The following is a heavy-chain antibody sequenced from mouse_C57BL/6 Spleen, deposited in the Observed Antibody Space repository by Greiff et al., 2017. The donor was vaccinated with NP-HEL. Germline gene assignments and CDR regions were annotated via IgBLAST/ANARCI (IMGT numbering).Heavy chain of an antibody. V-gene: IGHV1-55*01. CDR3: ARWRLRGDYYAMDY. CDR2: IYPGSGST. Sequence: QVQLKQPGAELVKPGASVKMSCKASGYTFTSYWITWVKQRPGQGLEWIGDIYPGSGSTNYNEKFKSKATLTVDTSSSTAYMQLSSLTSEDSAVYYCARWRLRGDYYAMDYWGQGTSVTVSS. CDR1: GYTFTSYW. J-gene: IGHJ4*01. D-gene: IGHD2-4*01.